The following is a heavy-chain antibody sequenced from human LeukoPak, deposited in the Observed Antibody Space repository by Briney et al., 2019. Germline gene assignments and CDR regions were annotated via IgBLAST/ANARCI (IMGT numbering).Heavy chain of an antibody. V-gene: IGHV1-18*01. CDR1: GYTFTTYG. D-gene: IGHD1-20*01. J-gene: IGHJ4*02. CDR3: ARWGYNWNYFDY. Sequence: ASVKVSCKASGYTFTTYGISWVRQAPGQGLEWMGWISAYNGNTNYAQKLQGRVTMTTDTSTSTAYMELRSLRSEDTAVYYCARWGYNWNYFDYWGQGTLVTVSS. CDR2: ISAYNGNT.